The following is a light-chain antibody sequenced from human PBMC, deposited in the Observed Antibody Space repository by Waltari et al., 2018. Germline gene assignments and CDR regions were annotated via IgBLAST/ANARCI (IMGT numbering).Light chain of an antibody. CDR2: GTF. J-gene: IGKJ4*01. CDR1: QTIRTTY. Sequence: EIVLTQSPGTLSLSPGEGATLSCRTSQTIRTTYLAWYQQKPGQAPTILIYGTFSRATGIPDRFTGSESGTDFSLTISSLEPEDFATYYCQQYDISPLTFGGGTKVEIK. V-gene: IGKV3-20*01. CDR3: QQYDISPLT.